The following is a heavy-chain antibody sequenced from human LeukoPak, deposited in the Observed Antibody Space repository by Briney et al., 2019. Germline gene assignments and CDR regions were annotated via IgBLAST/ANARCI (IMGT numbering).Heavy chain of an antibody. CDR1: GGSISSYY. D-gene: IGHD4-23*01. CDR3: ARGPTVVHYYYGMDV. J-gene: IGHJ6*02. CDR2: IYYSGST. V-gene: IGHV4-59*01. Sequence: SSETLSLTCTVSGGSISSYYWSWIRQPPGKGLEWIGYIYYSGSTNYNPSLKSRVTISVDTSKNQFFLKLSSVTAADTAVYYCARGPTVVHYYYGMDVWGQGTTVTVSS.